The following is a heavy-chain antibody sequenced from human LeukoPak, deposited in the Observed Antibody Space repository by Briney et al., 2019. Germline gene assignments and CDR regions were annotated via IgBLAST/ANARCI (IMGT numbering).Heavy chain of an antibody. V-gene: IGHV4-39*01. CDR2: IYYSGSA. CDR3: ARRLLHYYYMDV. J-gene: IGHJ6*03. Sequence: SETLSLTCTVSGGSISSSINYWDWIRQPPGKGLEWIGSIYYSGSAYYKPSLKSRVTISVDTSKNQFSLKLSSVTAADTAVYYCARRLLHYYYMDVWGKGTTVTVSS. CDR1: GGSISSSINY. D-gene: IGHD2-21*01.